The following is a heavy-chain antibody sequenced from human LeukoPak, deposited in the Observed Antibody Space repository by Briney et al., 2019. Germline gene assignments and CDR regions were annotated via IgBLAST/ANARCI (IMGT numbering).Heavy chain of an antibody. CDR3: TRVAVSGTDWFDP. CDR2: TYYRSKWFN. Sequence: SQTLSLTCAISGDSVSSNRAAWNWIRQSPSRGLEWLGRTYYRSKWFNDYAISVKSRITINPDTSKNQFSLHLNSVTPEDTAVYYCTRVAVSGTDWFDPWGQGTLVTVSS. D-gene: IGHD6-19*01. J-gene: IGHJ5*02. V-gene: IGHV6-1*01. CDR1: GDSVSSNRAA.